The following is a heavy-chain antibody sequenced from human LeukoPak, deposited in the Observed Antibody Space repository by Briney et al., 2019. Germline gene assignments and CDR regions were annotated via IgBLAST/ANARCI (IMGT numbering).Heavy chain of an antibody. D-gene: IGHD2-2*01. CDR1: GFTFSSYG. Sequence: GRSLRLSCAASGFTFSSYGMHWVRQAPGKGLEWVAVIWYDGSNKYYADSVKGRFTISRDNSKNTPYLQMNSLRAEDTAVYYCARASSPSILNWFDPWGQGTLVTVSS. J-gene: IGHJ5*02. CDR3: ARASSPSILNWFDP. CDR2: IWYDGSNK. V-gene: IGHV3-33*01.